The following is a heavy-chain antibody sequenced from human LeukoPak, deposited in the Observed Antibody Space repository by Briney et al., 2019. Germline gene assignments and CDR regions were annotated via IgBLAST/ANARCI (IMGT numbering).Heavy chain of an antibody. D-gene: IGHD6-19*01. J-gene: IGHJ6*03. V-gene: IGHV1-2*02. CDR1: GYTFTGYY. CDR3: ARDKQWLHYYYMDV. CDR2: INPNSGGT. Sequence: ASVKVSCKASGYTFTGYYMHWVRQAPGQGLEWMGWINPNSGGTNYAQKFQGRVTMTRDTPISTAYMELSRLRSDDTAVYYCARDKQWLHYYYMDVWSKGTTVTVSS.